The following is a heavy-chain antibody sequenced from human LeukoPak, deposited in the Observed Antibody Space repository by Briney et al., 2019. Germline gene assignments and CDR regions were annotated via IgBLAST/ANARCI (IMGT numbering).Heavy chain of an antibody. CDR2: IYYSGST. Sequence: SQTLSLTCTVSGGSISSGGYYWSWIRQHPGKGLEWIGYIYYSGSTYYNPSLKSRVTISVDTSKNQFSLKLSSVTAADTAVYYCARGARINWGSGYYFDYWGQGTLVTVSS. CDR1: GGSISSGGYY. CDR3: ARGARINWGSGYYFDY. J-gene: IGHJ4*02. D-gene: IGHD7-27*01. V-gene: IGHV4-31*03.